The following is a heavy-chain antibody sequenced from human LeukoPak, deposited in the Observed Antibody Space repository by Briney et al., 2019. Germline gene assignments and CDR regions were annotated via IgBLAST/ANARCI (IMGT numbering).Heavy chain of an antibody. Sequence: KSSETLSLTCTVSGGSISSYYWSWIRQPPGKGLEWIGYIYYSGSTNYNPSLKSRVTISVDTSKNQFSLKLSSVTAADTAVYYCARDLVGADAFDIWGQGTMVTVSS. CDR3: ARDLVGADAFDI. J-gene: IGHJ3*02. CDR2: IYYSGST. CDR1: GGSISSYY. D-gene: IGHD1-26*01. V-gene: IGHV4-59*01.